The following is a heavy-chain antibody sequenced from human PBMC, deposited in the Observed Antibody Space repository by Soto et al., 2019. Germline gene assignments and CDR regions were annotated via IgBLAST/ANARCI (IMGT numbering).Heavy chain of an antibody. CDR2: IYPDDSDI. D-gene: IGHD4-17*01. CDR3: AHLTTGGFYFDY. V-gene: IGHV5-51*01. J-gene: IGHJ4*02. Sequence: GESLKISCQGSGYRFTDYWIAWVRQMPGKGLEWMGIIYPDDSDIRYSPSFHGQVTISVDKSINTAYLQWSSLKASDTATYYCAHLTTGGFYFDYWGQGTLVTVSS. CDR1: GYRFTDYW.